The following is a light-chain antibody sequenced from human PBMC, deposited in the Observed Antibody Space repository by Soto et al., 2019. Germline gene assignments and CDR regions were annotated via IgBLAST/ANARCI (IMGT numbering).Light chain of an antibody. V-gene: IGKV1-33*01. Sequence: DIVMTQSPSSLSASVGDRVTITCQASQDIRNYLNWYQQKPGKAPKVLISLASTLETGVPSRFSGGGSGTDFTFTISSLQPEDIATYYCQQFDDLPRTFGGGTKVDIK. CDR2: LAS. CDR1: QDIRNY. J-gene: IGKJ4*01. CDR3: QQFDDLPRT.